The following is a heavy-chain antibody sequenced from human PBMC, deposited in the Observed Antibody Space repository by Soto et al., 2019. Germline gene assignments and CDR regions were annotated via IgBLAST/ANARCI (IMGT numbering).Heavy chain of an antibody. CDR3: AGDPSLTTVTDGSSTAFEI. V-gene: IGHV3-33*01. D-gene: IGHD4-17*01. CDR1: GFTFSSYG. J-gene: IGHJ3*02. CDR2: IWYDGSNK. Sequence: QVQLVESGGGVVQPGRSLRLSCAASGFTFSSYGMHWVRQAPGKGLEWAAAIWYDGSNKYYADSVKGRFTISRDNSNNMLARQINSLRAEDTAVYYCAGDPSLTTVTDGSSTAFEIWGRGTEVTVSS.